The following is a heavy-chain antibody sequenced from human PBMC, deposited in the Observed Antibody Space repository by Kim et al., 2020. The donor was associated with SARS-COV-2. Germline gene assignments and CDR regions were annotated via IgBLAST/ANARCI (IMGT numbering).Heavy chain of an antibody. CDR2: IRSKANCYAT. CDR3: TRLDHYDILTGYYGGDY. J-gene: IGHJ4*02. V-gene: IGHV3-73*01. CDR1: GFTFSGSA. Sequence: GGSLRLSCAASGFTFSGSAMHWVRQASGKGLEWVGRIRSKANCYATAYAASVKGRFTISRDDSKNTAYLQMNSLKTEDTAVYYCTRLDHYDILTGYYGGDYWGQGTLVTVSS. D-gene: IGHD3-9*01.